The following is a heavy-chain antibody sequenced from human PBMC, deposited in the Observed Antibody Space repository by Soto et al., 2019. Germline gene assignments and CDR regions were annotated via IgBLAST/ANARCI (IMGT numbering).Heavy chain of an antibody. CDR3: ARASGCSDGSCAFDP. D-gene: IGHD2-15*01. J-gene: IGHJ5*02. CDR1: GGSISRYY. Sequence: PSETLYLTCSVSGGSISRYYWSWIRQPPGKGLEWIGYIYYTGSTNSNLSLKSRATISLDTSKNQFSLRLTSVTAADTAVYYCARASGCSDGSCAFDPWGQGTLVTVSS. V-gene: IGHV4-59*01. CDR2: IYYTGST.